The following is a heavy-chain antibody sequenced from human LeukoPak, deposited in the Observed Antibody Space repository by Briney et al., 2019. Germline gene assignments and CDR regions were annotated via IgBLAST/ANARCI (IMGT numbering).Heavy chain of an antibody. J-gene: IGHJ4*01. V-gene: IGHV3-30*02. D-gene: IGHD2/OR15-2a*01. CDR2: VSDDEDNK. CDR1: GFIFRNYG. Sequence: GGSLRLSCAASGFIFRNYGMHWARQAPGEALEWAAFVSDDEDNKYYPDSVRGRFTISRDNSKNTVYLQLNSLRDEDTAVYFCAKARGKLVNIYFQYWGHGTLVTVSS. CDR3: AKARGKLVNIYFQY.